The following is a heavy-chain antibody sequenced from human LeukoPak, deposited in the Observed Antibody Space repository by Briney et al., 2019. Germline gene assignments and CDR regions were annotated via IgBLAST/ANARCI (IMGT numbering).Heavy chain of an antibody. Sequence: GGSLRLSCAASGFTFSSYAMSWVRQAPGKGLEWVSAISGSGGSTYYADSVKGRFTISRDNSKNTLYLQMNSLRAEDTAVYYCARGYYYDSSGYNWFDPWGQGTLVTVSS. CDR2: ISGSGGST. D-gene: IGHD3-22*01. CDR3: ARGYYYDSSGYNWFDP. J-gene: IGHJ5*02. V-gene: IGHV3-23*01. CDR1: GFTFSSYA.